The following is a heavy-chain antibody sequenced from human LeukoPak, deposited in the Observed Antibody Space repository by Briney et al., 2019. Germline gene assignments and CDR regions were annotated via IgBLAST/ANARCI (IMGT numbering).Heavy chain of an antibody. CDR1: GGTFSSYA. D-gene: IGHD2-2*01. CDR2: IIPILGTA. J-gene: IGHJ6*02. Sequence: ASVKVSCKASGGTFSSYAISWVRQAPGQGLEWMGGIIPILGTANYAQKFQGRVTITADESTSTAYMELSSLRSEDTAVYYCAKKYCSSTSRYYYYGMDVWGQGTTVTVSS. CDR3: AKKYCSSTSRYYYYGMDV. V-gene: IGHV1-69*13.